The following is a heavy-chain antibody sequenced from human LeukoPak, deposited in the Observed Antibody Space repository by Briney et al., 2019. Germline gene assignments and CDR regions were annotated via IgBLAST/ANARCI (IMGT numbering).Heavy chain of an antibody. Sequence: PGGSLRLSCAASGFTFDDYGMSWVRQAPGKGLEWVSGISGSGGGTYYADSVKGRFSISRDISKNTLYLQMNSLRAEDTAIYYCAKDGKTRNWNYFQAKPVYWGQGTLVTVSS. CDR3: AKDGKTRNWNYFQAKPVY. D-gene: IGHD1-7*01. CDR1: GFTFDDYG. CDR2: ISGSGGGT. V-gene: IGHV3-23*01. J-gene: IGHJ4*02.